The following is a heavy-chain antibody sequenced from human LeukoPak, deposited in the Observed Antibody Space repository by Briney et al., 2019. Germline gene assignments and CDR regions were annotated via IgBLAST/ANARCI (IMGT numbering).Heavy chain of an antibody. Sequence: GGSLRLSCAASGFTFSSYGMHWVRQAPGKGLEWVTFIRYDGRNKYYADSVKGRFTISRDNSKNTLYLQMNSLRAEDTAVYYCARDYVSGSFGPWGQGTLVTVSS. CDR1: GFTFSSYG. V-gene: IGHV3-30*02. D-gene: IGHD3-10*01. J-gene: IGHJ5*02. CDR2: IRYDGRNK. CDR3: ARDYVSGSFGP.